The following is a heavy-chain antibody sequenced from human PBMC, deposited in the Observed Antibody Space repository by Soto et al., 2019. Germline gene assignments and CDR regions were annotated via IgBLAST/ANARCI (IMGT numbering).Heavy chain of an antibody. Sequence: PGESLKISCKGSGYSFTSYWIGWVRQMPGKGLEWMGIIYPGDSDTRYSPSFQGQVTISADKSISTAYLQWSSLKASDTAMYYCARRGGYDYVWGSYLGNNWFDPWGQGTLVTVSS. J-gene: IGHJ5*02. CDR3: ARRGGYDYVWGSYLGNNWFDP. CDR1: GYSFTSYW. CDR2: IYPGDSDT. D-gene: IGHD3-16*02. V-gene: IGHV5-51*01.